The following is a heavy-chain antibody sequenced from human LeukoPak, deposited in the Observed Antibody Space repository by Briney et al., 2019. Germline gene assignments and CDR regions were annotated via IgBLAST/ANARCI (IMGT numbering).Heavy chain of an antibody. CDR3: AKWGIAARPDDY. CDR2: ISYDGRNK. CDR1: GFTFSSYG. D-gene: IGHD6-6*01. J-gene: IGHJ4*02. Sequence: GGSLRLSCAASGFTFSSYGMHWVRQAPGKGLEWVAAISYDGRNKEYVDSVKGRFTISRDNSKNTLYLQMNSLRAEDTAVYYCAKWGIAARPDDYWGQGTLVTVSS. V-gene: IGHV3-30*18.